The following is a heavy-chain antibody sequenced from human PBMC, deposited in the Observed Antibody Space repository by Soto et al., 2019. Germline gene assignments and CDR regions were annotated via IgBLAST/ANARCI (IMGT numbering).Heavy chain of an antibody. D-gene: IGHD3-10*01. Sequence: GGSLRLSCVASGFTFSSHSMNWVRQAPGKGLEWVSYISGGSKSIYYAASVKGRFTISRDNAKNSLYLEMNSLRDEDTAVYSCVRDSRRGYGMDVWGPGTTVTVSS. CDR3: VRDSRRGYGMDV. CDR2: ISGGSKSI. CDR1: GFTFSSHS. V-gene: IGHV3-48*02. J-gene: IGHJ6*02.